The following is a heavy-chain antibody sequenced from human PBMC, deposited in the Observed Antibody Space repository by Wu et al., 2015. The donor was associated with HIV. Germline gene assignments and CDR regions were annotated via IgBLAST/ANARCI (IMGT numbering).Heavy chain of an antibody. D-gene: IGHD6-25*01. CDR3: ARGPAIAAADLDL. J-gene: IGHJ5*02. CDR1: GYIFTGYY. V-gene: IGHV1-2*02. Sequence: QVHLLQSGAEVRKSGASVKISCKSSGYIFTGYYLHWVRQAPGQGLQWVGYIDPNTGATKYAQRFLDRVTMARDTSIRTAYMEVSRLGSDDTAVYFCARGPAIAAADLDLWGQGTLVIVSS. CDR2: IDPNTGAT.